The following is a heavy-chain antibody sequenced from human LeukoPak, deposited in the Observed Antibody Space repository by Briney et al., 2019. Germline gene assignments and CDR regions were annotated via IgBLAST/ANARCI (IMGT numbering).Heavy chain of an antibody. J-gene: IGHJ4*02. V-gene: IGHV4-34*01. CDR1: GGSFSGYY. Sequence: PSETLSLTCAVYGGSFSGYYWSWIRQPPGKGLEWIGEINHSGSTNYNPSLKSRVTISVDTSKNQFSLKLSSVTAADTAVYYCARAPRGGYDRIDYWGQGTLVTVSS. CDR2: INHSGST. D-gene: IGHD5-12*01. CDR3: ARAPRGGYDRIDY.